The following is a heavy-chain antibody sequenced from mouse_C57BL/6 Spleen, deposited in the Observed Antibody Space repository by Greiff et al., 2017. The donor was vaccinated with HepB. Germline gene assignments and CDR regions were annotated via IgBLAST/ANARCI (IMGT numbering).Heavy chain of an antibody. V-gene: IGHV10-3*01. CDR3: VVYYYYFYAMDY. D-gene: IGHD2-4*01. CDR1: GFTFNTYA. J-gene: IGHJ4*01. Sequence: EVHLVESGGGLVQPKGSLKLSCAASGFTFNTYAMHWVRQAPGKGMEWVARIRSKSSNYETYYADSVKDSFTISRDDSHSMLYLQINNLKNEDTAMYYCVVYYYYFYAMDYWGQGTSVTVSS. CDR2: IRSKSSNYET.